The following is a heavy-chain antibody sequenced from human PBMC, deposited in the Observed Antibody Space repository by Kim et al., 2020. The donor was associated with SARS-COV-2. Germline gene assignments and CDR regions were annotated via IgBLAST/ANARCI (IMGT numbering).Heavy chain of an antibody. CDR3: ARGRITIFGVVTEFDY. V-gene: IGHV4-31*02. J-gene: IGHJ4*02. D-gene: IGHD3-3*01. Sequence: SRKSRVTISVDTSKNQVALKLTSVTAADTAVYYCARGRITIFGVVTEFDYWGQGTLVTVSS.